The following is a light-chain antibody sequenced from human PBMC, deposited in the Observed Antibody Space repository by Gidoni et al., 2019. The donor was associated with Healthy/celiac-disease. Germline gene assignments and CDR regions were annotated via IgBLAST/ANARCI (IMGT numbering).Light chain of an antibody. J-gene: IGLJ3*02. Sequence: QSVLTPPPSVSGAPGQRVTISCTGSSSNIGAGYDVHWYQQLPGTAPKLLIYGNSNRPSGVPDRFSGSKSGTSASLAITGLQAEDEADYYCQSYDSSLSGGVFGGVTKLTVL. CDR2: GNS. CDR3: QSYDSSLSGGV. V-gene: IGLV1-40*01. CDR1: SSNIGAGYD.